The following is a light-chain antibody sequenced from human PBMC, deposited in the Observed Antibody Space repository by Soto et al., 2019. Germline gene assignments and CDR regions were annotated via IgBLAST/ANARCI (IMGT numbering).Light chain of an antibody. Sequence: EIVLTQSPATLSLAPGERATLSCRASQSVSSYLAWYQQKPGQAPRLLIYGPSNMATGIPARFSGSGSGTDFTLPISSLEPEDFALYYCQQRSNWPITFGQGTRLETK. CDR1: QSVSSY. J-gene: IGKJ5*01. CDR3: QQRSNWPIT. V-gene: IGKV3-11*01. CDR2: GPS.